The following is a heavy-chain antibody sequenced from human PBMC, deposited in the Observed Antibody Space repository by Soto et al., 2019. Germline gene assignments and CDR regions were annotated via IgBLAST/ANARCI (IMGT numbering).Heavy chain of an antibody. D-gene: IGHD3-22*01. J-gene: IGHJ3*02. V-gene: IGHV1-69*13. CDR3: ARDLYYYDSSGYYPDAFDI. CDR2: IIPIFGTA. CDR1: GGTFSSYA. Sequence: SVKVSCKASGGTFSSYAISCVRQAPGQGLEWMGGIIPIFGTANYAQKFQGRVTITADESTSTAYMELSSLRSEDTAVYYCARDLYYYDSSGYYPDAFDIWGQGTMVTVSS.